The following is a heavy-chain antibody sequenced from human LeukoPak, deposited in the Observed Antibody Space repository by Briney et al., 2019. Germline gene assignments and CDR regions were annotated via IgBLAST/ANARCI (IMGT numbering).Heavy chain of an antibody. CDR3: AKGGQDFDFWRFDY. CDR1: GFSFSVYA. CDR2: ISGSGGRT. D-gene: IGHD3-3*01. V-gene: IGHV3-23*01. Sequence: GGSLRLSCAASGFSFSVYAMSWVRQAPGKGLEWVSSISGSGGRTYYTNSVKGRFTISRENFKNTVYLEMNDLGAEDTALYYCAKGGQDFDFWRFDYWGQGNLVIVSS. J-gene: IGHJ4*02.